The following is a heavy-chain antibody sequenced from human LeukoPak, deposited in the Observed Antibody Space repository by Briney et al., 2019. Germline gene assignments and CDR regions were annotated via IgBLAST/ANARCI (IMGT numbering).Heavy chain of an antibody. Sequence: GESLKISCKGSGYSFTSYWIGWVRQMPGKGLEWMGIIYPGDSDTRYSPSFQGQVTISADKSISTAYLQWSSLKASDTAMYYCARRRTIAGDRQTYYFDYWGQGTLVTVSS. V-gene: IGHV5-51*01. CDR1: GYSFTSYW. CDR2: IYPGDSDT. CDR3: ARRRTIAGDRQTYYFDY. D-gene: IGHD4-17*01. J-gene: IGHJ4*02.